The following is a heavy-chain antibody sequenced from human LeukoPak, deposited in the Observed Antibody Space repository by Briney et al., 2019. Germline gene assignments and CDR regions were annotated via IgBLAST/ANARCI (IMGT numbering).Heavy chain of an antibody. V-gene: IGHV3-21*01. CDR1: GFTFSSYS. CDR3: ARGLEGYYSGGSCYY. J-gene: IGHJ4*02. Sequence: PGGSLRLSCAASGFTFSSYSMNWVRQAPGKGLEWVSSISSSSSYIYYADSVKGRFTISRDNAKNSLYLQMNSLRAEDTAVYYCARGLEGYYSGGSCYYWGQGTLVTVSS. D-gene: IGHD2-15*01. CDR2: ISSSSSYI.